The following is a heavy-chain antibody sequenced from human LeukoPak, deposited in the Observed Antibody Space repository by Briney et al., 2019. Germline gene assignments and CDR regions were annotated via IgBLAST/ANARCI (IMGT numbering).Heavy chain of an antibody. J-gene: IGHJ4*02. CDR1: GGSITSYY. CDR2: IYNSGGT. CDR3: ARNYYDTSDYYFGNFDY. V-gene: IGHV4-59*06. D-gene: IGHD3-22*01. Sequence: SETLSLTCTVSGGSITSYYWNWIRQHPGKGLEWIGYIYNSGGTKYNPSLKSRVTISVDTSKNQFSLKLNSVTAADTAVYYCARNYYDTSDYYFGNFDYWGQGTLVTVSS.